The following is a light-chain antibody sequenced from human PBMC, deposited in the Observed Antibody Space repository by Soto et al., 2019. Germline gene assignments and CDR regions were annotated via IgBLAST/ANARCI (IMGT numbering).Light chain of an antibody. CDR2: GAS. Sequence: EIVLTQSPGTLYLSPGERATLSCRASQSVSSSYLAWYQQKPGQAPRLLIYGASSRATGIPDRFSGSGSGTDFTLTISRLEPEDFAVYFCQQYGFSHFSFVPWTKVDIK. V-gene: IGKV3-20*01. CDR1: QSVSSSY. CDR3: QQYGFSHFS. J-gene: IGKJ3*01.